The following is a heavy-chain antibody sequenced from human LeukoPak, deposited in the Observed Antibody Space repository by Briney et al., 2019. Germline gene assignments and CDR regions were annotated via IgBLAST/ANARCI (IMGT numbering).Heavy chain of an antibody. CDR2: ISSGGNHK. D-gene: IGHD2-15*01. J-gene: IGHJ4*02. Sequence: GGSLRLSCAASGFTFSNYGMHWVRQAPGKGLEWVAVISSGGNHKYYADSVKGRFTISRDNSKNTLYLQMNSLRTEDAAVYYCASLLLYCSGSTCYSDYWGQGTLVTVYS. CDR1: GFTFSNYG. V-gene: IGHV3-30*03. CDR3: ASLLLYCSGSTCYSDY.